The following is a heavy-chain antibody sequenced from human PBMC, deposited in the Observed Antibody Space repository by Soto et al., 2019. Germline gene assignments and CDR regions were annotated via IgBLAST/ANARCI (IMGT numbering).Heavy chain of an antibody. CDR2: INPNSGGT. J-gene: IGHJ6*03. CDR3: ARDGPHGDYYYMDV. CDR1: GYTFTGYY. D-gene: IGHD4-17*01. V-gene: IGHV1-2*04. Sequence: ASVKVSCKASGYTFTGYYMHWVRQAPGQGLEWMGWINPNSGGTNYAQKFQGWVTMTRDTSISTAYMELSRLRSDDTAVYYCARDGPHGDYYYMDVWGKGTTVTVSS.